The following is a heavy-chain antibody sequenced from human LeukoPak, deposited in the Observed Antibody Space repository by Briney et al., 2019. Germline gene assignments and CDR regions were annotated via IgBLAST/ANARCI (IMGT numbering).Heavy chain of an antibody. D-gene: IGHD4-17*01. V-gene: IGHV3-23*01. CDR2: ISGSGGST. CDR1: GFTFSSYA. Sequence: GGSLRLSCAASGFTFSSYAMNWVRQAPGKGLEWVSAISGSGGSTYYADSVKGRFTISRDNSKNTLYLQMNSLRAEDTAVYYCAKASGDPTTHYYYYMDVWGKGTTVTVSS. J-gene: IGHJ6*03. CDR3: AKASGDPTTHYYYYMDV.